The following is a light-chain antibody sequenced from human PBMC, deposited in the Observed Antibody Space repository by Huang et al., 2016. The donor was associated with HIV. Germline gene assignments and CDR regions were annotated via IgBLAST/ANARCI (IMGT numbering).Light chain of an antibody. Sequence: EIVLPQSPATLSLSPRERATLSCKASPSVSNYLAWYQHKPGQAPWLLIYDTSNRATGIPALFSGSGSGTDFTLTISSLEPEDFAVYYCQQRSNWPPGATFGQGTRLEIK. CDR3: QQRSNWPPGAT. CDR1: PSVSNY. V-gene: IGKV3-11*01. J-gene: IGKJ5*01. CDR2: DTS.